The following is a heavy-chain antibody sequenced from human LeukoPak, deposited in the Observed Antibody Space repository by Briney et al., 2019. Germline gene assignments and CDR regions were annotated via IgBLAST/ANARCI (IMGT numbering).Heavy chain of an antibody. J-gene: IGHJ4*02. D-gene: IGHD3-9*01. CDR2: IYWDEDK. CDR1: GFSFSTSGVG. V-gene: IGHV2-5*02. CDR3: ARSPYYDILTGSRGTFDY. Sequence: SGPTLVKPTQTLTLTCTFSGFSFSTSGVGVGWTRQPPGKALEWLAVIYWDEDKRYRPSLKSRLTITKDTSKNQVVLTMTNMDPVDTATYYCARSPYYDILTGSRGTFDYWGRGILVTVSS.